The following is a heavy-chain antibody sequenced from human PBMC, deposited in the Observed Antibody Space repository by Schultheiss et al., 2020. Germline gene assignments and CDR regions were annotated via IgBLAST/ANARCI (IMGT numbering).Heavy chain of an antibody. CDR2: ITGRGGST. J-gene: IGHJ6*02. V-gene: IGHV3-11*04. D-gene: IGHD4-11*01. CDR1: GFTFIDYY. Sequence: GGSLRLSFAASGFTFIDYYMSWIRQAPGKGLEWVSAITGRGGSTYYADSVKGRFTISRDNAKNSLYLQMNSLRAEDTAVYYCASTVTMGGGMDVWGQGTTVTVSS. CDR3: ASTVTMGGGMDV.